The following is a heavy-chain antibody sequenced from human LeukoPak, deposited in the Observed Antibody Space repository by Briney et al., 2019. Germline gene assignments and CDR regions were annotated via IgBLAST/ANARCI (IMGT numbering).Heavy chain of an antibody. V-gene: IGHV3-11*04. CDR3: ASRLYRSGSFDY. D-gene: IGHD6-19*01. Sequence: GSLRLSCAASGFTFSDDYMSWIRQAPGKGLEWVSYISSSGSTIYYADSVKGRFTISRDNAKNSLYLQMNSLRAEDTAVYYCASRLYRSGSFDYWGQGTLVTVSS. CDR2: ISSSGSTI. CDR1: GFTFSDDY. J-gene: IGHJ4*02.